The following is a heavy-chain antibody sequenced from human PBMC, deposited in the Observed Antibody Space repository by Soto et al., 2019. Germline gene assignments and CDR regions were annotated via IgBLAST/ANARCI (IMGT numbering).Heavy chain of an antibody. CDR3: ARGYYRGNYRGPFDS. CDR1: DFTFRIYG. D-gene: IGHD1-26*01. V-gene: IGHV3-33*01. J-gene: IGHJ4*02. CDR2: IWYDGSDK. Sequence: QVQLVESGGGVVEPGRSRRLSGAASDFTFRIYGMHWVREAPGKGLEWVAVIWYDGSDKYYGDSVRGRFTISRDNSKNTLYLQMNSLRAEDTAVYYCARGYYRGNYRGPFDSWGQGTLVTVSS.